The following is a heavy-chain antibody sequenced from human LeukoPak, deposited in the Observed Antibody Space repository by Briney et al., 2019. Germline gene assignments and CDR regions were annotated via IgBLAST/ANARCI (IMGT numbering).Heavy chain of an antibody. J-gene: IGHJ4*02. CDR3: AKDTAAAKYYFDY. V-gene: IGHV3-30*02. Sequence: GGSLRLSCAAPGFSFSSFGMHSVRQAPGKGLEWVAFVRYDGNNKYYADSVKGRFTISRDNSKSTLYLQMDSLRAEDTAVYYCAKDTAAAKYYFDYGGQGTLVTVSS. CDR1: GFSFSSFG. CDR2: VRYDGNNK. D-gene: IGHD6-13*01.